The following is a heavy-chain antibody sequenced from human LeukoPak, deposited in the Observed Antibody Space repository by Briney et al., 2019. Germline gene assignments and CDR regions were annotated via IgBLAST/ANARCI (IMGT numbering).Heavy chain of an antibody. D-gene: IGHD1-26*01. J-gene: IGHJ6*02. CDR2: ISDSGST. V-gene: IGHV4-59*11. Sequence: SETLSLTCVVSGGSLSTHHWSWIRQSPGRGLEWIGYISDSGSTNYNPSLKSRVTISVDTSKNQFSLMLSSVTAADTAVYYCARGRSNYYGMDVWGQGTTVTVSS. CDR1: GGSLSTHH. CDR3: ARGRSNYYGMDV.